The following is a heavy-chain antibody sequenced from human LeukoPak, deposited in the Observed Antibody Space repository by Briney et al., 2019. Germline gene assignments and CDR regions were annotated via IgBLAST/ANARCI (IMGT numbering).Heavy chain of an antibody. CDR1: GFNFNAYA. CDR3: AREDYGGKDAFDI. V-gene: IGHV3-7*01. J-gene: IGHJ3*02. Sequence: GGSLRLSCAASGFNFNAYAMHWVRQAPGKGLEWVANIKQDGSEKYYVDSVKGRFTISRDNAKNSLYLQMNSLRAEDTAVYYCAREDYGGKDAFDIWGQGTMVTVSS. D-gene: IGHD4-23*01. CDR2: IKQDGSEK.